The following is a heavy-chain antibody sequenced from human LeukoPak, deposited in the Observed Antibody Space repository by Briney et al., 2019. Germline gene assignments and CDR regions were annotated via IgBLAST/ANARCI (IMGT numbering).Heavy chain of an antibody. CDR3: ARGGNWAFDY. D-gene: IGHD7-27*01. CDR2: IFYSGNT. CDR1: GGSIRSYY. V-gene: IGHV4-59*01. J-gene: IGHJ4*02. Sequence: SETLSLTCTVSGGSIRSYYWSWIRQPPGKGLEWIGYIFYSGNTNYNPSLKSRVTLSVDMSKDQFSLKLSSVTAADTAVYYCARGGNWAFDYWGQGTLVTVSS.